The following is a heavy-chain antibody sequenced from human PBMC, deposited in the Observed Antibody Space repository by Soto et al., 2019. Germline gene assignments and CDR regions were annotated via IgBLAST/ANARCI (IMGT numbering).Heavy chain of an antibody. CDR2: ISPYTGNT. J-gene: IGHJ6*02. D-gene: IGHD3-16*01. CDR3: VMVDNYVTPTPQDV. CDR1: GYIFVNYG. V-gene: IGHV1-18*01. Sequence: QVQLVQSGAEVKKPGASVKVSCKASGYIFVNYGIAWVRPAPGPGLEWMGWISPYTGNTHSATKVQGRLTMTTDTSTSTAYMDLGSLTSDDTAVYYCVMVDNYVTPTPQDVWGQGTTVTVSS.